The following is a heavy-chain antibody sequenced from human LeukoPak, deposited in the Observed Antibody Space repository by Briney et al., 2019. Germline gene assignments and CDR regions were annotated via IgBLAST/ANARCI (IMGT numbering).Heavy chain of an antibody. V-gene: IGHV4-61*01. CDR2: IYYSGST. Sequence: SETLSLTCTVSGGSVNSGSYYWNWIRQPPGKGLEWIGYIYYSGSTNYNPSLKSRVTISVDTSKNQFSLKLSSVTAADTAVYYCARVSSSGVDYWGQGTLVTVSS. CDR3: ARVSSSGVDY. CDR1: GGSVNSGSYY. J-gene: IGHJ4*02. D-gene: IGHD3-22*01.